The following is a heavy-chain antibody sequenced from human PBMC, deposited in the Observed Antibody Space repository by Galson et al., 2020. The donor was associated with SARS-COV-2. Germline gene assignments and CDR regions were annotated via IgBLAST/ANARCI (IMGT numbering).Heavy chain of an antibody. D-gene: IGHD6-13*01. CDR3: ARYSSSWNVAFDI. J-gene: IGHJ3*02. V-gene: IGHV3-48*03. CDR2: ISSSGRTI. Sequence: GGSLRLSCAASGFTFSSYEMNWVRQAPGKGLEWVSYISSSGRTIHYADSVKGRFTISRDNAKNSLYLQMNSLRAEDTAVYYCARYSSSWNVAFDIWGQGTMVTVSS. CDR1: GFTFSSYE.